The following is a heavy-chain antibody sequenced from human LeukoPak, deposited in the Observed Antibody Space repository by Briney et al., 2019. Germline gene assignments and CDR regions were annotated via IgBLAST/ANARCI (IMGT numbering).Heavy chain of an antibody. CDR1: GFTFSDSA. J-gene: IGHJ4*02. D-gene: IGHD1-1*01. Sequence: GGSLKLSCAASGFTFSDSAFHWVRQPSGKGLEGVGRIRSKPNNYATAYTASVKGRFTISRDDSKNTAYLQMNSLNTEDTAMYYCTRHLIGGTPFDYWGQGTLVSVSS. CDR3: TRHLIGGTPFDY. V-gene: IGHV3-73*01. CDR2: IRSKPNNYAT.